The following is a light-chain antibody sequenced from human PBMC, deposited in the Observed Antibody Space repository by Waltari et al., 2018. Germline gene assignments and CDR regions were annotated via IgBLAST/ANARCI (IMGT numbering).Light chain of an antibody. V-gene: IGKV3-11*01. Sequence: EIVLTQSTATMSLSSGERATLSCRASQTISNYFAWAQQKPGQAPRVLIYDATNRAAGIPAMFSGSGSGTDFTLTISSLEPEDFAVYYWQQRYDWPLTFGGGTKVEIK. J-gene: IGKJ4*01. CDR1: QTISNY. CDR2: DAT. CDR3: QQRYDWPLT.